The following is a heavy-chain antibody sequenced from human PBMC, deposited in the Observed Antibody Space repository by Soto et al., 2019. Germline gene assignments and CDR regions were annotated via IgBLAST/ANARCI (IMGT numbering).Heavy chain of an antibody. Sequence: QVQLVESGGGVVQPGRSLRLSCAASGFTFSSYGMHWVRQAPGKGLEWVAVISYDGSNKYYADSVKGRFTISRDNSKNTLYLQMNSLRAEDTAVYYCAKDLPDYWGPGTLVTVSS. J-gene: IGHJ4*02. V-gene: IGHV3-30*18. CDR2: ISYDGSNK. CDR3: AKDLPDY. CDR1: GFTFSSYG.